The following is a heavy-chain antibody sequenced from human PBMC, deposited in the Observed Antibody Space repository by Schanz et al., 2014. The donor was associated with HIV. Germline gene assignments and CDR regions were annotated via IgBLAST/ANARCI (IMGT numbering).Heavy chain of an antibody. J-gene: IGHJ4*02. CDR2: IIPIYGAA. D-gene: IGHD6-13*01. CDR3: ARDSPVAAGTLDY. CDR1: GGTFISYA. Sequence: QVQLVQSEAEVKKPGSSVRVSCKASGGTFISYAVSWVRQAPGQGLEWVGGIIPIYGAAHYAQKLQGRVSINADDATNTAYLELSSLRSEDTAVYYCARDSPVAAGTLDYWGQGTLVIVSS. V-gene: IGHV1-69*01.